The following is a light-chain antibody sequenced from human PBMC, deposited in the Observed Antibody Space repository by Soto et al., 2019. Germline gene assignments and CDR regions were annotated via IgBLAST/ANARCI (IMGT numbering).Light chain of an antibody. CDR1: QRVSSH. CDR2: AAS. Sequence: ETVMTQSPVTLSVSPGDTATLSCRASQRVSSHLAWYQQRPGRAPRLLLYAASTRATGIPVRFSGSGSETEFTLTIRSLQSEDSALYYFHQYNNWPCTFGQGTKLEIK. CDR3: HQYNNWPCT. J-gene: IGKJ1*01. V-gene: IGKV3-15*01.